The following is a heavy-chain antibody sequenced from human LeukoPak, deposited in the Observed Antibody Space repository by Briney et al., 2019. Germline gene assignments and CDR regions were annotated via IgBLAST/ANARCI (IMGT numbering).Heavy chain of an antibody. J-gene: IGHJ4*02. CDR1: GFTFSSYA. CDR3: ARAIEHLGATNLFGSDY. CDR2: ISYDGSNK. Sequence: PGGSLRLSCAASGFTFSSYAMHWVRQAPGKGLEWVAVISYDGSNKDYGDSVKGRFTISRDNSKNALYLQMNSLRAEDTAVYYCARAIEHLGATNLFGSDYWGQGTLVTVSS. D-gene: IGHD1-26*01. V-gene: IGHV3-30*04.